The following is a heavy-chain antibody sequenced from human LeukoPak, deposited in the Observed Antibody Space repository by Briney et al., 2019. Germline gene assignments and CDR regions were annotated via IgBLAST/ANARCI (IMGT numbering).Heavy chain of an antibody. Sequence: GGSLRLSCAASGFTFSSYAMSWVRQAPGKGLEWVSAISGSGGSTYYADSVKGRFTISRDNAKNSLYLQMNSLRAEDTAVYYCARGAIAVAGTLLDYWGQGTLVTVSS. V-gene: IGHV3-23*01. D-gene: IGHD6-19*01. J-gene: IGHJ4*02. CDR3: ARGAIAVAGTLLDY. CDR1: GFTFSSYA. CDR2: ISGSGGST.